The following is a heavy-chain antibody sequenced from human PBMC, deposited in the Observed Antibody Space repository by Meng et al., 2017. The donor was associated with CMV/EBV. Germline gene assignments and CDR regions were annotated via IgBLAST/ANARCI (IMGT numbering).Heavy chain of an antibody. D-gene: IGHD3-3*01. Sequence: SETLSLTCAVYGGSFSGYYWSWIRQPPGKGLEWIGEINHSGSTNYNPSLKSRVTISVDTSKNQFSLKLSSVTAADTAVYYCARVRRRITIFEVVIPGFDPWGQGTLVTVSS. V-gene: IGHV4-34*01. J-gene: IGHJ5*02. CDR3: ARVRRRITIFEVVIPGFDP. CDR1: GGSFSGYY. CDR2: INHSGST.